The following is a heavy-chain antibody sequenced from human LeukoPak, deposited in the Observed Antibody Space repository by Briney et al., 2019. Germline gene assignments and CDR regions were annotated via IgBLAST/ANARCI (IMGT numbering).Heavy chain of an antibody. CDR2: IYHSGST. J-gene: IGHJ5*02. D-gene: IGHD2-2*01. CDR1: GGSISSGGYY. V-gene: IGHV4-30-2*01. CDR3: ARGQVIGVVVVPAAMSEVGWFDP. Sequence: PSQTLSLTCTVSGGSISSGGYYWSWIRQPPGKGLEWIGYIYHSGSTYYNPSLKSRVTISVDRSKNQFSLKLSSVTAADTAVYYCARGQVIGVVVVPAAMSEVGWFDPWGQGTLVTVSS.